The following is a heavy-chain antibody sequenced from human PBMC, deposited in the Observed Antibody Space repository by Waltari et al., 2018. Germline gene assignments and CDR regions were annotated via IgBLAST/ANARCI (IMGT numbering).Heavy chain of an antibody. CDR2: IDHSRST. V-gene: IGHV4-38-2*01. D-gene: IGHD3-10*01. CDR3: ARLIWFRELYFDY. CDR1: GYSISSGYY. J-gene: IGHJ4*02. Sequence: QVQLQESGPGLVKPSEPLSLTCAVSGYSISSGYYWGWIRQPPGKGLEWIGSIDHSRSTYYNPSLKSRVTISVDTSKNQFSLKLSSVTAADTAVYYCARLIWFRELYFDYWGQGTLVTVSS.